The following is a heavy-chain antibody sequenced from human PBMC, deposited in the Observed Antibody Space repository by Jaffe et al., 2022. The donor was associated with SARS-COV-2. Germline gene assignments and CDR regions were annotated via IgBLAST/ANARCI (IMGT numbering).Heavy chain of an antibody. Sequence: QVQLVESGGGVVQPGRSLRLSCAASGFTFSSYGMHWVRQAPGKGLEWVAVIWYDGSNKYYADSVKGRFTISRDNSKNTLYLQMNSLRAEDTAVYYCARDSEPSRGWNDESLYYFDYWGQGTLVTVSS. D-gene: IGHD1-1*01. CDR1: GFTFSSYG. CDR2: IWYDGSNK. V-gene: IGHV3-33*01. J-gene: IGHJ4*02. CDR3: ARDSEPSRGWNDESLYYFDY.